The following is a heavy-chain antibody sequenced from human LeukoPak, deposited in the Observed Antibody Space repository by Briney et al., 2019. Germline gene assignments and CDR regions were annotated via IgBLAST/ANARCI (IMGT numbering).Heavy chain of an antibody. CDR1: GLSVRGSY. CDR2: IYSGDRT. J-gene: IGHJ4*02. D-gene: IGHD6-13*01. V-gene: IGHV3-53*01. Sequence: PGGSLRLSCVASGLSVRGSYMSWVRQAPGEGLAWVSVIYSGDRTYYADSVKGRFTISRDTSKNTLYLQMNNLRADDTAMYYCTRDLTGTTWSENDYWGQGTLVTISS. CDR3: TRDLTGTTWSENDY.